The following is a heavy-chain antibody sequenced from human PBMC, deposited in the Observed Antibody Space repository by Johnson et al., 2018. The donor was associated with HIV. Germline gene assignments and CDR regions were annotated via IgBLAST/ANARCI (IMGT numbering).Heavy chain of an antibody. J-gene: IGHJ3*01. D-gene: IGHD1-1*01. CDR3: ARQPWDAFDV. CDR1: GFTFDDYA. CDR2: ISWNSGSI. V-gene: IGHV3-9*01. Sequence: VQLVESGGGLVQPGGSLRLSCAASGFTFDDYAMHWVRQAPGKGLAWVSGISWNSGSIGYADSVQGRFTLARDNAKNTLFLQMNNLRVEDTAVYYCARQPWDAFDVWGRGTMVTVSS.